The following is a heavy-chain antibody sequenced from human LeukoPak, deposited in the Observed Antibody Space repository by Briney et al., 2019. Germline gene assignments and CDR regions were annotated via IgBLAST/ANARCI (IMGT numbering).Heavy chain of an antibody. V-gene: IGHV3-30*18. CDR2: ISYDGSNK. J-gene: IGHJ5*02. CDR3: AKDSEMNYDFWSGYYNWFDP. D-gene: IGHD3-3*01. Sequence: PGRSLRLSCAASGFTFSSYGMHWVRQAPGKGLEWVAVISYDGSNKYYADSVKGRSTISRDNSKNTLYLQMNSLRAEDTAVYYCAKDSEMNYDFWSGYYNWFDPWGQGTLVTVSS. CDR1: GFTFSSYG.